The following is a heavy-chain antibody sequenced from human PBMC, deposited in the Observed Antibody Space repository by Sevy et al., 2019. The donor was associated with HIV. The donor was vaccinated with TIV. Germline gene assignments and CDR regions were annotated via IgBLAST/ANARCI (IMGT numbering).Heavy chain of an antibody. D-gene: IGHD2-2*01. Sequence: GGSLRLSCAASGFTFSSYGMHWVRQAPGKGLEWVAFIRYDGSNKYYADSVKGRFTISRDNSMNTLYLQMNSLRAEDTAVYYCAKPKYQLPDYFDYWGQGTLVTVSS. CDR3: AKPKYQLPDYFDY. V-gene: IGHV3-30*02. CDR2: IRYDGSNK. CDR1: GFTFSSYG. J-gene: IGHJ4*02.